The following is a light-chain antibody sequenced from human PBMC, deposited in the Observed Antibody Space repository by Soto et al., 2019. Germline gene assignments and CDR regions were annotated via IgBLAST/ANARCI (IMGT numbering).Light chain of an antibody. CDR2: ADN. V-gene: IGLV1-40*01. Sequence: QSVLTQTPSVSGAPGQKITMSCTGSSSNIGAGYDVHWYQQVPGAAPRLLIYADNNRPSGVPDRFSASKSGTSASLAITGLQGEDEAYYYCQSYDTSLSGVIFGAGTKVTVL. CDR3: QSYDTSLSGVI. CDR1: SSNIGAGYD. J-gene: IGLJ2*01.